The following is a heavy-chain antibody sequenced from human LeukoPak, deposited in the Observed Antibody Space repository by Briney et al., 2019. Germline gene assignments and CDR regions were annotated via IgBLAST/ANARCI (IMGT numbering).Heavy chain of an antibody. CDR1: GFTFSSYA. V-gene: IGHV3-23*01. D-gene: IGHD3-22*01. J-gene: IGHJ6*02. CDR3: AKGRDSSLIYYYYYGMDV. Sequence: GGSLRLSCAASGFTFSSYAMSWVRQAPGKGLEWVSAISGSGGSTYYADSVKGRFTISRDNSKNTLYLQMNSLRAEDTAVYYCAKGRDSSLIYYYYYGMDVWGQGTTVTVSS. CDR2: ISGSGGST.